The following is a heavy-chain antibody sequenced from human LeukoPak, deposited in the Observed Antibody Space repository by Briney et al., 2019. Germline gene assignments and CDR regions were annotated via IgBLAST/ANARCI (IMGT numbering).Heavy chain of an antibody. J-gene: IGHJ6*02. CDR2: IYYSGST. CDR3: ARVFRTAAGSYFYYYGMDV. V-gene: IGHV4-61*01. CDR1: GGSVSSGSYY. Sequence: SETLSLTCTVSGGSVSSGSYYWSWIRQPPGKGLEWIGYIYYSGSTNYNPSLESRVTISVDTSKNQFSLKLSSVTAADTAVYYCARVFRTAAGSYFYYYGMDVWGQGTTVTVSS. D-gene: IGHD6-13*01.